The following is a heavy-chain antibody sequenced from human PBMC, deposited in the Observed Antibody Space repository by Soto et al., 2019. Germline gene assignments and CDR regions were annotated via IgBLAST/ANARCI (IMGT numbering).Heavy chain of an antibody. Sequence: ASVKVSCKASGYTLTGYGISWVRQAPGQGLEWMGWISAYNGNTNYAQKLQGRVTMTTDTSTSTAYMELRSLRSDDTAVYYCARSEYYDFWSGYLGYYYMDVWGKGTTVTVSS. CDR1: GYTLTGYG. D-gene: IGHD3-3*01. J-gene: IGHJ6*03. CDR3: ARSEYYDFWSGYLGYYYMDV. CDR2: ISAYNGNT. V-gene: IGHV1-18*01.